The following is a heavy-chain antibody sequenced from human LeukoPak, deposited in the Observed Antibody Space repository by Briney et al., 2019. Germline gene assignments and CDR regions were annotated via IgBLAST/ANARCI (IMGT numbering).Heavy chain of an antibody. D-gene: IGHD5-18*01. CDR2: ISGSGGST. V-gene: IGHV3-23*01. CDR1: GFTFSSYA. CDR3: AKSGIQLWLWLNDY. J-gene: IGHJ4*02. Sequence: PGGCLRLSCAASGFTFSSYAMSWVRQAPGKGLEWVSAISGSGGSTYYADSVKGRFTISRDNSKNTLYLQMNSLRAEDTAVYYCAKSGIQLWLWLNDYWGQGTLVTVSS.